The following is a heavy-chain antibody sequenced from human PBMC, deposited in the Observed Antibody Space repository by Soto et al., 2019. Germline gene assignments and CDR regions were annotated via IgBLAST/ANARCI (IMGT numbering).Heavy chain of an antibody. CDR3: ARGIRFLEWLSSPYGMDV. CDR2: IYYSGST. CDR1: GGSISSGGYY. J-gene: IGHJ6*02. Sequence: SETLSLTCTVPGGSISSGGYYWSWIRQHPGKGLEWIGYIYYSGSTYYNPSLKSRVTISVDTSKNQFSLKLSSVTAADTAVYYFARGIRFLEWLSSPYGMDVWGQGTTVTVSS. D-gene: IGHD3-3*01. V-gene: IGHV4-31*03.